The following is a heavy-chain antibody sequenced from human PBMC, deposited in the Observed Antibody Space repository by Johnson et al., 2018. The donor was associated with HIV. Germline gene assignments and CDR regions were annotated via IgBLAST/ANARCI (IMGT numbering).Heavy chain of an antibody. J-gene: IGHJ3*02. CDR1: GFTFRSYW. CDR3: TGGWYNLSAFDI. V-gene: IGHV3-7*01. CDR2: IKQEGSEK. D-gene: IGHD6-19*01. Sequence: VQLVESGGGLVQPGGSLRVSCAASGFTFRSYWLSWVRQAPGKGLEWVANIKQEGSEKYYVDSVKGRFTISRDNAKNALYLQMSSLRAEDTSMYYCTGGWYNLSAFDIWGQGTMVTVSS.